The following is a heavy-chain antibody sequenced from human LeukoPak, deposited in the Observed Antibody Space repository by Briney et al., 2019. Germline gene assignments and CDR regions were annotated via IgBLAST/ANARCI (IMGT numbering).Heavy chain of an antibody. D-gene: IGHD5-18*01. V-gene: IGHV1-2*02. CDR3: ARGPSQLWYYGMDV. CDR2: INPNSGGT. Sequence: ASVKVSCKASGYTFTGYYMHWVRQAPGQGLEWMGWINPNSGGTNYAQKFQGRVTMTRDTSISTAYMELSRLRSDDAAVYYCARGPSQLWYYGMDVWGQGTTVTVSS. J-gene: IGHJ6*02. CDR1: GYTFTGYY.